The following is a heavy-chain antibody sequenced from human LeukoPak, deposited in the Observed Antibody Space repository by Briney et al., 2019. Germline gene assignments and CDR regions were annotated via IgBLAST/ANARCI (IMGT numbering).Heavy chain of an antibody. CDR3: ATTDY. CDR1: GFTFSSYS. J-gene: IGHJ4*02. Sequence: GGSMRLSCAAYGFTFSSYSMNWDRQAPGKGLEWVSSISSSSSYIYYEDPVKGQFTISRDNAKNSLYLQMNSLRAEDTAVYYCATTDYWGQGTLVTVSS. CDR2: ISSSSSYI. V-gene: IGHV3-21*01.